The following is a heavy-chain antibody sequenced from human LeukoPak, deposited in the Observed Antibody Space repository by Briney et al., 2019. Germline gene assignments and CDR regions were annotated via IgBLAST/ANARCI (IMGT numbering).Heavy chain of an antibody. D-gene: IGHD3-22*01. Sequence: ESGPTLVKPTQTLTLTCTFSGFSLTTSGVGVGWIRQPPGKALEWPALIYWNDDKRYSPSLKNRLTITQGPSRNQVVLTMTNMGPVDTATYYCARGAPDYYSSSGYYPYYFDYWGQGTLVTVSS. V-gene: IGHV2-5*01. CDR1: GFSLTTSGVG. CDR3: ARGAPDYYSSSGYYPYYFDY. J-gene: IGHJ4*02. CDR2: IYWNDDK.